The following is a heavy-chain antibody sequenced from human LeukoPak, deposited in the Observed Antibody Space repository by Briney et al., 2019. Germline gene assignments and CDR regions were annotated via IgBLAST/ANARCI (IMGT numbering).Heavy chain of an antibody. CDR3: ARDLEAANTYYFDY. CDR2: ISSAGTT. CDR1: GFTVSSSY. J-gene: IGHJ4*02. D-gene: IGHD6-13*01. V-gene: IGHV3-66*01. Sequence: GGSLRLSCAASGFTVSSSYMSWVRQAPGKGLEWVSTISSAGTTYDADSVKGRFTISRDNSKNTVYLQVNSLRDEDTAVYYWARDLEAANTYYFDYWGQGTMVTVSS.